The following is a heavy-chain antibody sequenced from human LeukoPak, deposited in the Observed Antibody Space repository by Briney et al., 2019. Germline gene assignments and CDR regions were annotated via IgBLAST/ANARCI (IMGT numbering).Heavy chain of an antibody. CDR2: IFHSGST. Sequence: SETLSLTCAVSGGSISTNNWWSWVRQPPGNGMERIGEIFHSGSTNYNPSLKSRVTISVDKSNNQFSPNLTSVTAADTAVYYCARDQNPSGSGSPLADAFDVWGQGAKVTVSS. V-gene: IGHV4-4*02. CDR3: ARDQNPSGSGSPLADAFDV. D-gene: IGHD6-19*01. CDR1: GGSISTNNW. J-gene: IGHJ3*01.